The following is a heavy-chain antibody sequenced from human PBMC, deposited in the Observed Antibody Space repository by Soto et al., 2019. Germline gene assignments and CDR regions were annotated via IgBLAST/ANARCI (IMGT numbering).Heavy chain of an antibody. CDR3: ARGQANYYYYGMDV. CDR2: ISAYNRNT. J-gene: IGHJ6*02. CDR1: GYTFTSYG. Sequence: GASVKVSCKASGYTFTSYGISWVRQAPGQGLEWMGWISAYNRNTNYAQKLQGRVTMTTDTSTSTAYMELRSLRSDDTAVYYCARGQANYYYYGMDVWGQGTTVTVSS. V-gene: IGHV1-18*04.